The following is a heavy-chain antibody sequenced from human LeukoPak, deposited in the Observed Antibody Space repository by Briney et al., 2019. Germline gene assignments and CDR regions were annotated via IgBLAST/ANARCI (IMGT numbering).Heavy chain of an antibody. Sequence: GRSLRLSCAASGFTFSSYGMHWVRQAPGKGLEWVAVIWYDGTNKYYADSVKGRFTISRDNSKNTLYLQMNSLRAEDTAVYYCARDTYSSSLAPWFDPWGQGTLVTVSS. J-gene: IGHJ5*02. D-gene: IGHD6-13*01. CDR1: GFTFSSYG. CDR2: IWYDGTNK. V-gene: IGHV3-33*01. CDR3: ARDTYSSSLAPWFDP.